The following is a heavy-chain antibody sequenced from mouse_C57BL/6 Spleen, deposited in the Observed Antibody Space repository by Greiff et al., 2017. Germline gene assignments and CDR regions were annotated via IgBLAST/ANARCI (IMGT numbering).Heavy chain of an antibody. D-gene: IGHD2-4*01. CDR1: GFTFTDYY. CDR2: IRNKANGYTT. CDR3: ARYPHYDPYFDN. V-gene: IGHV7-3*01. Sequence: EVQVVESGGGLVQPGGSLSLSCAASGFTFTDYYMSWVRQPPGKALEWLGFIRNKANGYTTEYSASVKGRFTISRDNSQSILYLQMNALRAEDSATYYCARYPHYDPYFDNWGQGTTLTVAS. J-gene: IGHJ2*01.